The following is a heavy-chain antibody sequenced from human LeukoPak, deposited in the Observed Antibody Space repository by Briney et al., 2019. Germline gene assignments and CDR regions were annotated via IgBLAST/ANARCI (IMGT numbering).Heavy chain of an antibody. CDR2: IIPILGIA. V-gene: IGHV1-69*04. CDR3: ARYKYCSGGSCYSAYYYYYYGMDV. D-gene: IGHD2-15*01. Sequence: SVKVSCKASGGTFSSYAIIWVRQAPGQGLEWMGRIIPILGIANYAQKLQGRVTMTTDTSTSTAYMELRSLRSDDTAVYYCARYKYCSGGSCYSAYYYYYYGMDVWGQGTTVTVSS. J-gene: IGHJ6*02. CDR1: GGTFSSYA.